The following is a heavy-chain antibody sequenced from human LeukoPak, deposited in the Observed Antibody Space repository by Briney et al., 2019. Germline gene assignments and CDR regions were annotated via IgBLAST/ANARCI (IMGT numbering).Heavy chain of an antibody. J-gene: IGHJ4*02. Sequence: SETLSLTCTVSGGSISNYWWSWIRQPPGKGLEWVGYVFDSGGTNYNPSLKGRVTISVDTSKKQFSLKLSSVTAADTAVYYCARGYSSSWNYFDYWGQGTLVTVSS. V-gene: IGHV4-59*01. D-gene: IGHD6-13*01. CDR1: GGSISNYW. CDR3: ARGYSSSWNYFDY. CDR2: VFDSGGT.